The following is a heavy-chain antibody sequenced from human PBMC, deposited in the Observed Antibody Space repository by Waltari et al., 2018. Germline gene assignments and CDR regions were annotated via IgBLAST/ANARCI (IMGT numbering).Heavy chain of an antibody. CDR3: VREPWDARRGWSGAFDF. CDR1: GFTFTTSG. CDR2: SWYDGSKT. V-gene: IGHV3-33*01. Sequence: QVQLVESGGGVVQPGTSLTLSCASSGFTFTTSGIHWVRQAPGKGLDWVSRSWYDGSKTHYADSLKGRFAISRDDSKNTVYLHMNSLRPEDTALYYCVREPWDARRGWSGAFDFCGQGTLVTVSS. J-gene: IGHJ4*02. D-gene: IGHD6-19*01.